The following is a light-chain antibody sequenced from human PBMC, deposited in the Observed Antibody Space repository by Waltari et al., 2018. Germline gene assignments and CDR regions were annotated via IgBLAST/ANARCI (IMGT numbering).Light chain of an antibody. CDR2: GQN. CDR1: SLRRYC. Sequence: SSELTQDPSVSVALGQTVRITCQGDSLRRYCASWYQQRPGQAPILVLYGQNLRPSGIPDRFSGATAGNTASLTITVTQADDEADYYCHSRDTTSTRLFGGGTRLTV. J-gene: IGLJ2*01. CDR3: HSRDTTSTRL. V-gene: IGLV3-19*01.